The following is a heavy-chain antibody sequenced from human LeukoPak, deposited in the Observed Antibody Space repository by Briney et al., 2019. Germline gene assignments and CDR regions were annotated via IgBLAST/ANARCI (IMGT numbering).Heavy chain of an antibody. D-gene: IGHD2-2*01. CDR1: GGSFSGYY. V-gene: IGHV4-34*01. CDR2: INHIVST. J-gene: IGHJ5*02. CDR3: ASRPGVPAASWFDP. Sequence: KTSDTLSLXCALYGGSFSGYYCSWIRQPPGKGREWIGEINHIVSTNYNPSLKSRVTISVDTTKNQFSLKLSSVTAADTAVYYCASRPGVPAASWFDPWGQGTLVTVSS.